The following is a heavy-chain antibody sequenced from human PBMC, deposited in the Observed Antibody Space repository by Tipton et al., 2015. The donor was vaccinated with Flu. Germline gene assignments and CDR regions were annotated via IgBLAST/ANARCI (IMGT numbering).Heavy chain of an antibody. CDR3: AKVIPEKVAGLDY. D-gene: IGHD6-19*01. CDR1: GFTFSRYA. J-gene: IGHJ4*02. Sequence: GSLRLSCAASGFTFSRYAMSWVRQAPGKGLEWVSAVSGGGANTYYADSVRGRFTISRDNSKNTRYLQMISLRAEDTAIYYCAKVIPEKVAGLDYWGQGTLVTVSS. CDR2: VSGGGANT. V-gene: IGHV3-23*01.